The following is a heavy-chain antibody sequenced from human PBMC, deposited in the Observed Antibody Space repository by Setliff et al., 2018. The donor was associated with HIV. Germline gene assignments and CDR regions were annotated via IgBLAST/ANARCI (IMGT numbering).Heavy chain of an antibody. J-gene: IGHJ6*02. CDR3: ARGDPWFGELLSYYYYGMDV. Sequence: ASVKVSCKASGYNFTNYGINWVRQAPGQGLEWMGWISTYNGNTNYAQKFQGRVTMTTDASTTTAYMELRSLRSDDTAVYYCARGDPWFGELLSYYYYGMDVWGQGTTVTVSS. CDR2: ISTYNGNT. CDR1: GYNFTNYG. V-gene: IGHV1-18*01. D-gene: IGHD3-10*01.